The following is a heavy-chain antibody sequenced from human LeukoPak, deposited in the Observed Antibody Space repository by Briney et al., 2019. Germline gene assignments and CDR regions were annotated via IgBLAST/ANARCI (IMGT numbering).Heavy chain of an antibody. J-gene: IGHJ6*02. CDR1: GFTFSSYS. D-gene: IGHD3-22*01. CDR2: ISSSSSYI. CDR3: ARVGITMIVVVKNGMDV. Sequence: GGSLRLSCAASGFTFSSYSMNWVRQAPGKGLEWVSSISSSSSYIYYADSVKGRFTISRDNAKNSLYLQMNSLRAEDTAVYYCARVGITMIVVVKNGMDVWGQGTTVTVSS. V-gene: IGHV3-21*01.